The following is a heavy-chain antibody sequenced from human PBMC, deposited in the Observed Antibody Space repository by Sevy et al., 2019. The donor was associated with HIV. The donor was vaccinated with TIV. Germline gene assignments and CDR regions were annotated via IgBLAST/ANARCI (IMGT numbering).Heavy chain of an antibody. CDR2: FYWDDDE. D-gene: IGHD3-16*01. V-gene: IGHV2-5*02. CDR3: AHRITGCRSFDY. Sequence: SGPTLVKPTPTLTLTCAFSGFSLTTSGVAVGWFRQPPGKALEWLAPFYWDDDEQYNPSLRSRLTITKDTSKNQEVLKMTYMNPVDTGTYCCAHRITGCRSFDYWGQGTLVTVSS. CDR1: GFSLTTSGVA. J-gene: IGHJ4*02.